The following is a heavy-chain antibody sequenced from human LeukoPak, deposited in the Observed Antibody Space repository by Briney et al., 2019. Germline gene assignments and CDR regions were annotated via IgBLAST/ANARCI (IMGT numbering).Heavy chain of an antibody. J-gene: IGHJ3*02. CDR2: MNPNSGNT. V-gene: IGHV1-8*01. CDR3: AREWVEMATTPRAFDI. D-gene: IGHD5-24*01. CDR1: GYTFTSYD. Sequence: GASVKVSCKASGYTFTSYDINWVRQATGQGLEWMGWMNPNSGNTGYAQKFQGRVTITADKSTSTAYMELSSLRSEDTAVYYCAREWVEMATTPRAFDIWGQGTMVTVSS.